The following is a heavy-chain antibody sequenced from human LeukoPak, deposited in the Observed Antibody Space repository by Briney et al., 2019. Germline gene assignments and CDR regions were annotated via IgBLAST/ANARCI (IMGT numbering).Heavy chain of an antibody. Sequence: ASVKVSCKASGYTSTSYYMHWVRQAPGQGLEWMGIINPSGGSTSYAQKFQGRVTMTRDTSTSTVYMELSSLRSEDTAVYYCARGYKAPTRQIDSSGYLIYWGQGTLVTVSS. CDR2: INPSGGST. J-gene: IGHJ4*02. V-gene: IGHV1-46*01. CDR1: GYTSTSYY. CDR3: ARGYKAPTRQIDSSGYLIY. D-gene: IGHD3-22*01.